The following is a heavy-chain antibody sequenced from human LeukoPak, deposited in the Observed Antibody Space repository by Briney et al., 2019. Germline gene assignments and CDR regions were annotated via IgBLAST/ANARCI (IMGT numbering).Heavy chain of an antibody. CDR2: MSNSGATI. Sequence: GGSLRLSCAASGFSFSDYYMSWVRQAPGKGLEWVSYMSNSGATIYYADSVKGRFSISRDNPKKSLYLQMNSLRAEDTAVYYCARGSGYSSSWYWFDPWGQGTLVTVSS. V-gene: IGHV3-11*01. J-gene: IGHJ5*02. CDR3: ARGSGYSSSWYWFDP. D-gene: IGHD6-13*01. CDR1: GFSFSDYY.